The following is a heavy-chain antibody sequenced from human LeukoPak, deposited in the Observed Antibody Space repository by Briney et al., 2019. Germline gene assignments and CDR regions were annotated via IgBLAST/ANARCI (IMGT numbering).Heavy chain of an antibody. J-gene: IGHJ4*02. Sequence: PSETLSLTRAVSGGSISSGGYSWSWIRQPPGKGLEWIGYIYHSGSTYYNPSLKSRVTISVDRSKNQFSLKLSSVTAADTAVYYCARGVGRGYYFDYWGQGTLVTVSS. CDR2: IYHSGST. CDR1: GGSISSGGYS. D-gene: IGHD1-26*01. V-gene: IGHV4-30-2*01. CDR3: ARGVGRGYYFDY.